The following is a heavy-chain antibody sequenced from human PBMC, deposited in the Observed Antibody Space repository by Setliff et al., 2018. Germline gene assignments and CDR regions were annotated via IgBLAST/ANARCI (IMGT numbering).Heavy chain of an antibody. V-gene: IGHV1-46*01. D-gene: IGHD4-17*01. CDR2: INPSGGST. J-gene: IGHJ3*02. Sequence: ASVKVSCKASGYTFTSYYMHWVRQAHGQGLEWMGIINPSGGSTSYAQKFQGRVTMTTDTSTSTAYMELRSLRSDDTAVYYCARDYGASDGFDIWGQGTMVTVSS. CDR1: GYTFTSYY. CDR3: ARDYGASDGFDI.